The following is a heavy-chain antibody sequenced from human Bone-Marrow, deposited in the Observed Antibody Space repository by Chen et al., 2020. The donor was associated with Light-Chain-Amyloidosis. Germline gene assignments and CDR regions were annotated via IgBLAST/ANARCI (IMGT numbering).Heavy chain of an antibody. D-gene: IGHD3-10*01. CDR1: GYTFPNYW. CDR3: ARRGDGYDFDY. Sequence: EVQLEQSGPEVKKPGESLKISCKGSGYTFPNYWIGWVRQMPGKGLEWMGVIYPDDSDARYSPRFEGQVSSPADKPITAASLQWRSLKASDTAMYYCARRGDGYDFDYWGQGTLVIVSS. V-gene: IGHV5-51*01. CDR2: IYPDDSDA. J-gene: IGHJ4*02.